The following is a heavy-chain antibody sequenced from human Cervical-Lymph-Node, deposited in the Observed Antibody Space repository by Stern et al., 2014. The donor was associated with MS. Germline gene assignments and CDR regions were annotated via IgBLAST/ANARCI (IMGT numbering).Heavy chain of an antibody. Sequence: QVQLVQSGPEEKQPGASERVPCKASGYTLTMFGLSWVRQAPGQGLEWMGWISPDTSTTNLAEKIQGRVSLTPDPSADTAYMKLRNLKSDDTAVYYCARVDYYESSGFFMYWGQGTLVTVSS. D-gene: IGHD3-22*01. V-gene: IGHV1-18*01. CDR2: ISPDTSTT. CDR3: ARVDYYESSGFFMY. CDR1: GYTLTMFG. J-gene: IGHJ4*02.